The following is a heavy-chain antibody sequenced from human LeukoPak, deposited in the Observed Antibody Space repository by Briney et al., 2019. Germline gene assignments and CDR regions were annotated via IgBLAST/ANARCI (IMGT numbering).Heavy chain of an antibody. CDR2: ISGSGGST. D-gene: IGHD3-22*01. Sequence: PGGSLRLSCAASGFTFSSYAMSWVRQAPGKGLEWVSTISGSGGSTYYADSVKGRFTISRDNSKNTLYLQMNSLRAEDTAVYYCAREGLTGSGYYEGDDAFDIWGQGTMVTVSS. V-gene: IGHV3-23*01. J-gene: IGHJ3*02. CDR1: GFTFSSYA. CDR3: AREGLTGSGYYEGDDAFDI.